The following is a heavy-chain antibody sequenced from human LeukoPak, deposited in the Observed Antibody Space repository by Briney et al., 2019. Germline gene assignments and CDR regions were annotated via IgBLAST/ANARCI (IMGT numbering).Heavy chain of an antibody. CDR3: ARDQTPFY. CDR1: GFTVSSNY. J-gene: IGHJ4*02. CDR2: IKQDGSEK. V-gene: IGHV3-7*01. Sequence: GGSLRLSCAASGFTVSSNYMSWVRQAPGKGLEWVANIKQDGSEKYYVDSVKGRFTISRDNAKSSMWLQMNSLRDEDTAVYYCARDQTPFYWGQGSLVTVSS. D-gene: IGHD2-15*01.